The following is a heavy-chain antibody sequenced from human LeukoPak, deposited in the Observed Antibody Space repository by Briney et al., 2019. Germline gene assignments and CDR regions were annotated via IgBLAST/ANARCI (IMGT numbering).Heavy chain of an antibody. CDR2: ISYDGSNK. CDR1: GFTFSSYA. J-gene: IGHJ4*02. D-gene: IGHD1-26*01. V-gene: IGHV3-30*14. CDR3: ARGGSYLSAFDI. Sequence: GGSLRLSCAASGFTFSSYAMHWVRQAPGKGLEWVAVISYDGSNKYYADSVKGRFTISRDNSKNTLYLQMNSLRAEDTAVYYCARGGSYLSAFDIWGQGTLVTVSS.